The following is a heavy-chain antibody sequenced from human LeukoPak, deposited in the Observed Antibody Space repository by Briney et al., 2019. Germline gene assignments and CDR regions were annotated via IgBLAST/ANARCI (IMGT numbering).Heavy chain of an antibody. D-gene: IGHD3-3*01. CDR3: ARAHDFWSGYWDSYYMDV. V-gene: IGHV3-11*04. J-gene: IGHJ6*03. Sequence: GGSLRLSCAASGFTFSDYYMSWIRQAPGKGLEWVSYISSSGSTIYYADSVKGRFTISRDNAKNSLYLQMNSLRAEDTAVYYCARAHDFWSGYWDSYYMDVWGKGTTVTVSS. CDR1: GFTFSDYY. CDR2: ISSSGSTI.